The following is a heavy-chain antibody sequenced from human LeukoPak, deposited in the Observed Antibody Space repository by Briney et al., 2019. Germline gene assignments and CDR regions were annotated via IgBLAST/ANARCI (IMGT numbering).Heavy chain of an antibody. Sequence: ASVKVSCTASRYTFTGYYMHWVRQAPGQGLEWMGWINPNSGGTNYAQKFQGRVTMTRDTSISTAYMELSRLRSDDTAVYYCAREGNWRYYDSSGYYHGWGQGTLVTVSS. CDR3: AREGNWRYYDSSGYYHG. J-gene: IGHJ1*01. CDR1: RYTFTGYY. D-gene: IGHD3-22*01. V-gene: IGHV1-2*02. CDR2: INPNSGGT.